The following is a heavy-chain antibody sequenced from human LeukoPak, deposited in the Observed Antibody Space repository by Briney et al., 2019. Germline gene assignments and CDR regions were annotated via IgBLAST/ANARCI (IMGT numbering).Heavy chain of an antibody. J-gene: IGHJ4*02. CDR2: ISYDGSNK. D-gene: IGHD4-17*01. CDR1: GFTFNSFG. Sequence: PGGSLRLSCAASGFTFNSFGMHWVRQAPGKGLEWVAVISYDGSNKYSADSVKGRFTISSDNSKNTLYLQMNSLRPEDTAVYYCATDHGFHYGAYFDYWGQGTLVTVSS. V-gene: IGHV3-30*03. CDR3: ATDHGFHYGAYFDY.